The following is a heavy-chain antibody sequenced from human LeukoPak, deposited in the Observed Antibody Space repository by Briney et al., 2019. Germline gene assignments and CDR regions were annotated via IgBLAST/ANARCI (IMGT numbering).Heavy chain of an antibody. V-gene: IGHV3-11*01. CDR1: GFTFSDYY. Sequence: GGSLRLSCAASGFTFSDYYMSWIRQAPGKGLEWVSYISSGGSTIYYADSVKGRFTISRDNAKNSLYLQMNSLRAEDTAVYYCARDQKWRGVPAAVSNWFDPWGQGTLVTVSS. J-gene: IGHJ5*02. D-gene: IGHD2-2*01. CDR3: ARDQKWRGVPAAVSNWFDP. CDR2: ISSGGSTI.